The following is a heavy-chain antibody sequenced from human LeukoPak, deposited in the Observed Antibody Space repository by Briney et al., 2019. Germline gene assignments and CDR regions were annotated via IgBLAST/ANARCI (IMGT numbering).Heavy chain of an antibody. V-gene: IGHV3-30*18. Sequence: GGSLRLSCSAAGFTFSSYGMHWVRRAPGKGLEWVAVISYDGSNKYYADSVKGRFTISRDNSKNTLYLQMNSLRAEDTAVYYCAKGKGFGYSSSWFAFDYWGQGTLVTVSS. J-gene: IGHJ4*02. CDR3: AKGKGFGYSSSWFAFDY. D-gene: IGHD6-13*01. CDR1: GFTFSSYG. CDR2: ISYDGSNK.